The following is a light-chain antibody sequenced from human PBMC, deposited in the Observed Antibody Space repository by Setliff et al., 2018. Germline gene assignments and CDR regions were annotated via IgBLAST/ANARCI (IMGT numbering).Light chain of an antibody. V-gene: IGLV2-11*01. Sequence: QSALAQPRSVSGSPGQSVTISCTGTNSDVGGYNYVSWYQQHPGKAPKLMIYDVNKRPSGVPDRFSDSKSGNTASLTISGLQAEDEADYYCCSYAGSYTVIFGGGTK. CDR1: NSDVGGYNY. CDR2: DVN. CDR3: CSYAGSYTVI. J-gene: IGLJ2*01.